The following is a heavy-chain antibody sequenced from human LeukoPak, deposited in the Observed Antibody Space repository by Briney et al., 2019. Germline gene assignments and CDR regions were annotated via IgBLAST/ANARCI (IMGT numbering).Heavy chain of an antibody. CDR2: INHSGST. V-gene: IGHV4-34*01. Sequence: SETLSLTCAVYGGSFSGYYRSWIRQPPGKGLEWIGEINHSGSTNYNPSLKSRVTISVDTSKNQFSLKLSSVTAADTAVYYCARGGLLWFRNGNWFDPWGQGTLVTVSS. CDR3: ARGGLLWFRNGNWFDP. J-gene: IGHJ5*02. CDR1: GGSFSGYY. D-gene: IGHD3-10*01.